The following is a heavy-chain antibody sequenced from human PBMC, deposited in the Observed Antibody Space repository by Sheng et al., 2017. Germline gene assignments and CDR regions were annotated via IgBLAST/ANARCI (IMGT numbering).Heavy chain of an antibody. CDR2: IEKSGGTT. J-gene: IGHJ4*02. Sequence: DVQLLESGGKWVQPGGSVRLSCTASGFSFNTYAMNWVRQAPGKGLEWVSGIEKSGGTTYYADSVKGRFTVSRDNAKNTLYLQMNGLTAADAAVYYCAKDLYSVPGAFDFWGKGTLVTVSS. D-gene: IGHD2-15*01. CDR3: AKDLYSVPGAFDF. CDR1: GFSFNTYA. V-gene: IGHV3-23*01.